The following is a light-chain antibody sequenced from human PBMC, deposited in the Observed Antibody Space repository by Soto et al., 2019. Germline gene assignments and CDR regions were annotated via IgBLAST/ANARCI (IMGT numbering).Light chain of an antibody. Sequence: DIQMTQSPSSLSASVGDRVTITCRASQSISSYLNWYQQKPGKAPKLLMYAASSLQSGVPSRFSGSGSGTDFTLTISSLQPEDFATYYCQQTYSTLTWTFGQGTKVEIK. V-gene: IGKV1-39*01. J-gene: IGKJ1*01. CDR3: QQTYSTLTWT. CDR2: AAS. CDR1: QSISSY.